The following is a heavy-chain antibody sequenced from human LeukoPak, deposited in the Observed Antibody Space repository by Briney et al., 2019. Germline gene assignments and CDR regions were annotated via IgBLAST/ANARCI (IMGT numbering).Heavy chain of an antibody. Sequence: GGSLTLSCAASLFTLSTYVMSWVRQAPGKEREGVSGISGSGDNTYYADSLKGRFTIPRDNSKQTLYLQMNCPVAQEQAVFALTKGSGYDSDFDYWGHGTLVTVSS. CDR1: LFTLSTYV. D-gene: IGHD3-9*01. CDR3: TKGSGYDSDFDY. CDR2: ISGSGDNT. J-gene: IGHJ4*01. V-gene: IGHV3-23*01.